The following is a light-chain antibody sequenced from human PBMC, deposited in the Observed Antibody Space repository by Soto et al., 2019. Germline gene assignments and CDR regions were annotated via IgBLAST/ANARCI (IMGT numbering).Light chain of an antibody. J-gene: IGLJ1*01. Sequence: QSALTQPHSASGTPGQRVTISCSGSSSNIGTSSVHWFQQLPGTAPTLLISTTNQRPSGVPERFSGSKSGTSASLAISGLKSEDEADYYCAAWDDSLNGHVFGTGTKVTVL. V-gene: IGLV1-44*01. CDR3: AAWDDSLNGHV. CDR2: TTN. CDR1: SSNIGTSS.